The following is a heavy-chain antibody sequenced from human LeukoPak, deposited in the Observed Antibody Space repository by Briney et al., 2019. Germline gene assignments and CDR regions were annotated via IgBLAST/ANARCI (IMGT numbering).Heavy chain of an antibody. CDR3: ARVGYSSGWYSNYYGMDV. Sequence: ASVKVSCKASGYTFTGYYMHWVRQAPGRGLEWMGIINPSGGSTSYAQKFQGRVTMTRDTSTSTVYMELSSLRSEDTAVYYCARVGYSSGWYSNYYGMDVWGQGTTVTVSS. J-gene: IGHJ6*02. CDR1: GYTFTGYY. V-gene: IGHV1-46*01. D-gene: IGHD6-19*01. CDR2: INPSGGST.